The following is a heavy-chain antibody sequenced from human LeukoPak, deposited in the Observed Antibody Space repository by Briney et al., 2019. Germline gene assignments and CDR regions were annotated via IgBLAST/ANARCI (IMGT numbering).Heavy chain of an antibody. Sequence: SETLSLTCTVSGGSITNYYWSWTRQPPRKGLEWIGYIYYSGSASYNPSLKSRVTISVDTSKNQFSLKLSSVTAADTAVYYCARHWETSSWYVDYWGQGTLVTVSS. CDR3: ARHWETSSWYVDY. D-gene: IGHD6-13*01. V-gene: IGHV4-59*08. J-gene: IGHJ4*02. CDR2: IYYSGSA. CDR1: GGSITNYY.